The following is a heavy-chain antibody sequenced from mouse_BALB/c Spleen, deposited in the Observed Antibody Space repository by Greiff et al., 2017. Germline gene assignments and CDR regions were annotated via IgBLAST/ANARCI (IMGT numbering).Heavy chain of an antibody. CDR3: ERGGNGHYAMDY. CDR1: GYTFTSYN. Sequence: QVQLQQPGAELVKPGASVKMSCKASGYTFTSYNMHWVKQTPGQGLEWIGAIYPGNGDTSYNQKFKGKATLTADKSSSTAYMQLSSLTSEDSAVYCCERGGNGHYAMDYWGQGTTVTVSS. D-gene: IGHD1-1*02. V-gene: IGHV1-12*01. J-gene: IGHJ4*01. CDR2: IYPGNGDT.